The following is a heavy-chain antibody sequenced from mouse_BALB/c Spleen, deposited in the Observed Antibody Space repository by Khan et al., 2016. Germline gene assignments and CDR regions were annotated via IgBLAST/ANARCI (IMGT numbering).Heavy chain of an antibody. J-gene: IGHJ3*01. CDR2: ISSGGST. CDR3: AVGYYGSEGFAY. CDR1: GFTFSSYA. Sequence: EVELVESGGGLVKPGGSLKLSCAASGFTFSSYAMSWVRQTPEKRLEWVASISSGGSTYYPDSVKGRFTIFRDNARNILYLQMSSLRSEDTAMYYCAVGYYGSEGFAYWGQGTLVTVSA. V-gene: IGHV5-6-5*01. D-gene: IGHD1-1*01.